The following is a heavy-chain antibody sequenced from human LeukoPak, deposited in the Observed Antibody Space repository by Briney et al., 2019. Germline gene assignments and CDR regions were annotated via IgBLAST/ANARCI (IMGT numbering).Heavy chain of an antibody. CDR1: GGTFSSYA. CDR2: IIPIFGTA. D-gene: IGHD1-1*01. Sequence: ASVKVSCKASGGTFSSYAISWVRQAPGQGLEWMGGIIPIFGTANYAQKFQGRVTITADESTSTAYMELSSLRSEDTAVYYCARGLSGTMRYYYGMDVWGQGTTVTVSS. CDR3: ARGLSGTMRYYYGMDV. J-gene: IGHJ6*02. V-gene: IGHV1-69*13.